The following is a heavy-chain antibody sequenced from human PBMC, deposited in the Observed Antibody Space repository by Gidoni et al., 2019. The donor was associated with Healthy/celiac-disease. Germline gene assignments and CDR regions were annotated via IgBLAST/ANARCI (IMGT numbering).Heavy chain of an antibody. CDR3: ASEGVVVVPAAPTRYYMDV. Sequence: QVQLQQWGAGLLKPSETLSLTCAVYGGSFSGYYWSWIRQPPGKGLEWIGEINHSGSTNYNPSLKSRVTISVDTSKNQFSLKLSSVTAADTAVYYCASEGVVVVPAAPTRYYMDVWGKGTTVTVSS. J-gene: IGHJ6*03. D-gene: IGHD2-2*01. CDR1: GGSFSGYY. V-gene: IGHV4-34*01. CDR2: INHSGST.